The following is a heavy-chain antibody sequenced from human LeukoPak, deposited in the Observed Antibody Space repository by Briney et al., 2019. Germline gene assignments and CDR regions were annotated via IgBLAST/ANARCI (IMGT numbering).Heavy chain of an antibody. V-gene: IGHV3-30-3*01. CDR1: GFTFSSYA. J-gene: IGHJ4*02. Sequence: GGSLRLSCAASGFTFSSYAMHWVRQAPGKGLEWVAVISYDGSNKYYADSVKGRFTISRDNSKNTLYLQMNSLRPEDTAIYYCARDSGVSTSWFRESDFWGQGTLVSVSS. CDR2: ISYDGSNK. D-gene: IGHD6-13*01. CDR3: ARDSGVSTSWFRESDF.